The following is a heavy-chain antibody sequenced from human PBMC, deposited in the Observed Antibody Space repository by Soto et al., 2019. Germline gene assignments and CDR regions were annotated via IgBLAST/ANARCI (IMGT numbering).Heavy chain of an antibody. Sequence: PSETLSLTCTVSGGSISSSSYYWGWIRQPPGKGLEWIGSIYYSGSTHYNPSLKSRVTISVDTSKNQFSLKLSSVTAADTAVYYCARQYYYGSGSYYNPYYFDYWGQGTLVTVSS. CDR1: GGSISSSSYY. D-gene: IGHD3-10*01. CDR2: IYYSGST. V-gene: IGHV4-39*01. J-gene: IGHJ4*02. CDR3: ARQYYYGSGSYYNPYYFDY.